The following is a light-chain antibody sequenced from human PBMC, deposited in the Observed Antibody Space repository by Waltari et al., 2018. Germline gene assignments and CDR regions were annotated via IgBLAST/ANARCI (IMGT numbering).Light chain of an antibody. Sequence: QSVLTQPPSDSGTPGQTVTIPCSARISTIGPHSVSCYQQLPRTPPELLISMTNQRPAGVPYGFSGSKSGTSASLAISGLRSEDEADYYCAAWDDSLSGYVVFGGGTKLTVL. CDR1: ISTIGPHS. V-gene: IGLV1-47*01. CDR3: AAWDDSLSGYVV. CDR2: MTN. J-gene: IGLJ2*01.